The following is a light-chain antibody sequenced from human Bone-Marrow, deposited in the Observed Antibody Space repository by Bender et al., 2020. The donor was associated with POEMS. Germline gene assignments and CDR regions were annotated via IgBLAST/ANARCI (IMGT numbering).Light chain of an antibody. Sequence: QSVLTQPPSASGTPGQRVIISCSGSTSNIGSNTVQWYQQFPGTAPKLLIFNSDQRPSGVPDRFSGSRSGTSASLAISGLQSEDEADYYCAAWEDSLNGWVFGGGTKLTVL. J-gene: IGLJ3*02. CDR2: NSD. CDR1: TSNIGSNT. CDR3: AAWEDSLNGWV. V-gene: IGLV1-44*01.